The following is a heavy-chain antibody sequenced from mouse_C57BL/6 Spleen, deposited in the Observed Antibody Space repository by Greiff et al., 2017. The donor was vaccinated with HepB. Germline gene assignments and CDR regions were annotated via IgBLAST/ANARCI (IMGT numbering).Heavy chain of an antibody. D-gene: IGHD3-3*01. CDR3: ARHEGLGWFAY. J-gene: IGHJ3*01. CDR2: ISSGGSYT. CDR1: GFTFSSYG. V-gene: IGHV5-6*02. Sequence: DVMLVASGGDLVKPGGSLKLSCAASGFTFSSYGMSWVRQTPDKRLEWVATISSGGSYTYYPDSVKGRFTIARDNAKNTLYLQMSSLKSEDTAMYYCARHEGLGWFAYWGQGTLVTVSA.